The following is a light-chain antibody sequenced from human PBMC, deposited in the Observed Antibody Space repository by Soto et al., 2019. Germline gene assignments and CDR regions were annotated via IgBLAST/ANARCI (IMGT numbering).Light chain of an antibody. CDR1: QSISSY. CDR3: QQSYSTPRT. Sequence: DIQMTQSPSSLSASVGDRVTITCRASQSISSYLSWYQQKPGKAPNLLIYAESSLQSGVPSRFSGSGSGTDFTITISSLQPEDFATYHCQQSYSTPRTFGQGTKVEIK. V-gene: IGKV1-39*01. CDR2: AES. J-gene: IGKJ1*01.